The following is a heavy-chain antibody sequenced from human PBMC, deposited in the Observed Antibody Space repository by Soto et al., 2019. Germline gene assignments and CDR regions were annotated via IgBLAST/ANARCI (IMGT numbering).Heavy chain of an antibody. D-gene: IGHD5-12*01. J-gene: IGHJ3*01. CDR2: ISGSGEST. Sequence: GGSLRLSCAASGFTFSSYAMSWVRQAPGKGLEWVSAISGSGESTYYADSVKGRFTISRDNSKNTLYLQMNSLRAEDTAVYYCAKDGRGLRPHDAFDVWGQGTMVTVSS. V-gene: IGHV3-23*01. CDR3: AKDGRGLRPHDAFDV. CDR1: GFTFSSYA.